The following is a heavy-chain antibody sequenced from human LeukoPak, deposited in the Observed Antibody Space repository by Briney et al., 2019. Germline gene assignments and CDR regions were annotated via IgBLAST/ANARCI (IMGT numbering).Heavy chain of an antibody. CDR1: GGSISSYY. D-gene: IGHD6-6*01. CDR2: IYTSGST. Sequence: PSETLSLTCTVSGGSISSYYWSWIRQPAGKGLEWIGHIYTSGSTNYNPSLKSRVTMSVDTSKNQFSLKLSSVTAADTAVYYCARVGSSSSYDYFDYWGQGTLVTVSS. J-gene: IGHJ4*02. CDR3: ARVGSSSSYDYFDY. V-gene: IGHV4-4*07.